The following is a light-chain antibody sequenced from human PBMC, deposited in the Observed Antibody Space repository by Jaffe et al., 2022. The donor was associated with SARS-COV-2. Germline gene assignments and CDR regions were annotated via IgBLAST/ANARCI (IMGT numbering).Light chain of an antibody. CDR2: RAS. CDR3: QHYNNDPTWT. V-gene: IGKV1-5*03. J-gene: IGKJ1*01. CDR1: QSITNW. Sequence: DIQMTQSPSTLSASVGDRVTITCRASQSITNWLAWYQQKPGKAPKLLIYRASTLENGVPSRFSGSGSGTDFTLTITGLQPDDFATYYCQHYNNDPTWTFGQGTKVEIK.